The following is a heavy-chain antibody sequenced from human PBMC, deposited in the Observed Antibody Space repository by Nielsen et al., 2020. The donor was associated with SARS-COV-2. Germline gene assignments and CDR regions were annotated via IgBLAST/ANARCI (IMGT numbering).Heavy chain of an antibody. V-gene: IGHV3-11*05. D-gene: IGHD6-13*01. J-gene: IGHJ6*02. CDR2: ISSSSSYT. Sequence: WLRQPPGKGLEWVSYISSSSSYTNYADSVKGRFTISRDNAKNSLYLQMNSLRAEDTAVYYCARVGTAAAVDYYYYGMDVWGQGTTVTVSS. CDR3: ARVGTAAAVDYYYYGMDV.